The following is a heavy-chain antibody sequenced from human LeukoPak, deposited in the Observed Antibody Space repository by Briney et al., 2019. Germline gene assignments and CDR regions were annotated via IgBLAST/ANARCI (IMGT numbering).Heavy chain of an antibody. CDR1: EFSFSTYW. CDR2: IKEDGTEK. Sequence: GGSPRLSCAASEFSFSTYWMSWVRQAPGKGLEWVANIKEDGTEKYYVGSVKGRFTISRDNAKKSLYLQMNSLRDDDTAVYFCARSPAGDAWPPAYYMDVWGTETPVTVSS. V-gene: IGHV3-7*01. D-gene: IGHD3-10*01. J-gene: IGHJ6*03. CDR3: ARSPAGDAWPPAYYMDV.